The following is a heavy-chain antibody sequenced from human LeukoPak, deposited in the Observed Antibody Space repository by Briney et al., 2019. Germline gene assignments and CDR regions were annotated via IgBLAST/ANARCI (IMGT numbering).Heavy chain of an antibody. J-gene: IGHJ3*02. CDR2: IYYSGNT. CDR1: GGSISTYY. Sequence: SETLSLTCTVSGGSISTYYWSWIRQPPGKGLEWIAYIYYSGNTDYNPSLKSRVTISVDTSKNQFSLKLSSVTAADTAVYYCARAPMEDYGDYAAFDIWGQGTMVTVSS. CDR3: ARAPMEDYGDYAAFDI. V-gene: IGHV4-59*01. D-gene: IGHD4-17*01.